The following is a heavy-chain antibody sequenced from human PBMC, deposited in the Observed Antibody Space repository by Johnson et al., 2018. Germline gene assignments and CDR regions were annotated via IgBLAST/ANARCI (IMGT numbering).Heavy chain of an antibody. CDR1: GGSISSYY. CDR2: IYYSGST. V-gene: IGHV4-59*01. J-gene: IGHJ3*02. D-gene: IGHD1-7*01. Sequence: QVQLQESGPGLVKXSETXSLXCTVSGGSISSYYWSWIRQPPGKGLEWIGYIYYSGSTTYNPSLKSRVTISVDTSKNQFSLKLSTVTAADTAVYYCARGGYNWNYADAFDIWGQGTMVTVSS. CDR3: ARGGYNWNYADAFDI.